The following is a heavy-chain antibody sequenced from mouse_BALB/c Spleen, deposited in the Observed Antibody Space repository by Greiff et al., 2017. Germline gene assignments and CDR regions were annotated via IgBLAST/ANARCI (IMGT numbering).Heavy chain of an antibody. Sequence: EVKLVESGAELVKPGASVKLSCTASGFNIKDTYMHWVKQRPEQGLEWIGRIDPANGNTKYDPKFQGKATITADTSSNTAYLQLSSLTSEDTAVYYCARCGYDGGYAMDYWGQGTSVTVSS. CDR2: IDPANGNT. J-gene: IGHJ4*01. CDR1: GFNIKDTY. CDR3: ARCGYDGGYAMDY. V-gene: IGHV14-3*02. D-gene: IGHD2-2*01.